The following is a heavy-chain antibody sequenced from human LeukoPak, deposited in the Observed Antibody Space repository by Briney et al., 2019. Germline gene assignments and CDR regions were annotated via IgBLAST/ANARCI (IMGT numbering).Heavy chain of an antibody. D-gene: IGHD2-2*01. CDR2: IYYRGST. V-gene: IGHV4-59*08. J-gene: IGHJ4*02. Sequence: SETLSLTCTVSGGSISSYNWSWIRQPPGKGQEWIAYIYYRGSTNYNPSPKSRVTISVDTSKNQFSLKLSSVTAADTAVYYCARRTTATGPFDYWGQGTLVTVSS. CDR1: GGSISSYN. CDR3: ARRTTATGPFDY.